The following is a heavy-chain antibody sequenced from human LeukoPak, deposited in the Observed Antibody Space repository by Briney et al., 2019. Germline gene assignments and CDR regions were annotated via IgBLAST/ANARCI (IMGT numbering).Heavy chain of an antibody. Sequence: SQTLSLTCAISGDSVSSNSAAWNWIRQSPSRGLEWLGRTYYSSKWYNDYAVSVKSRITINPDTSKNQFSLQLNSVTPEDTAVYYCARDYQYSSSWYSYYYYGMDVWGQGTTVTVSS. CDR1: GDSVSSNSAA. CDR3: ARDYQYSSSWYSYYYYGMDV. J-gene: IGHJ6*02. V-gene: IGHV6-1*01. D-gene: IGHD6-13*01. CDR2: TYYSSKWYN.